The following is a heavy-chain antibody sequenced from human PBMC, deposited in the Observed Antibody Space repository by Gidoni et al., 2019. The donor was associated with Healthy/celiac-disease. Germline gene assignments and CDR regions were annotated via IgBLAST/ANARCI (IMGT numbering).Heavy chain of an antibody. CDR3: AKDNDYGDPGYYFDY. Sequence: EVQLVESGGGLVQPGRSLRLSWTASGFPLADYAMHWVRQAPGKGLGWVSGISWNSGSIGYADSVKGRFTISRDNAKNSLYLQMNSLRAEDTALYYCAKDNDYGDPGYYFDYWGQGTLVTVSS. D-gene: IGHD4-17*01. J-gene: IGHJ4*02. V-gene: IGHV3-9*01. CDR1: GFPLADYA. CDR2: ISWNSGSI.